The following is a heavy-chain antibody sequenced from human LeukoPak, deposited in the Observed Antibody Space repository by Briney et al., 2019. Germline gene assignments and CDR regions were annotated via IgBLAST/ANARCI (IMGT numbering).Heavy chain of an antibody. J-gene: IGHJ6*03. CDR2: INPSGGST. V-gene: IGHV1-46*01. CDR3: AREKGSSSRYFRDYYMDV. D-gene: IGHD6-13*01. Sequence: ASVKVSCKASGYTFTSYGISWVRQAPGQGLEWMGIINPSGGSTSYAQKFQGRVTMTRDMSTSTVYMELSSLRSEDTAVYYCAREKGSSSRYFRDYYMDVWGKGTTVTVSS. CDR1: GYTFTSYG.